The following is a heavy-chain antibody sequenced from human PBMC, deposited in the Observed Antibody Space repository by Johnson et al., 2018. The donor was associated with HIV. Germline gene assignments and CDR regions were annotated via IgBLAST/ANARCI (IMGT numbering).Heavy chain of an antibody. Sequence: QVQLVESGGGLVQPGGSLSLSCAASGFIFNDYYMSWIRQAPGKGLELLSYISTSGGTLYYADSVRDRFTIFRAKAKSSLYLQMNSLIVEDTAIYYCAIRMVVGYHALDFWGQGTVVSVPS. CDR1: GFIFNDYY. J-gene: IGHJ3*01. CDR2: ISTSGGTL. D-gene: IGHD2-21*01. CDR3: AIRMVVGYHALDF. V-gene: IGHV3-11*04.